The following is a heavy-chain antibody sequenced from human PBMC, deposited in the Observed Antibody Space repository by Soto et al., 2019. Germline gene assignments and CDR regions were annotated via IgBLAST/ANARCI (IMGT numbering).Heavy chain of an antibody. V-gene: IGHV1-46*01. J-gene: IGHJ4*02. D-gene: IGHD3-10*01. CDR1: GYTXSNYY. CDR2: IYPSGCST. CDR3: ARDFSGPMDY. Sequence: GXSXKVSYKATGYTXSNYYRDWVRQAPGQGLEWMGIIYPSGCSTRNAQKFQGRVTMTRDTSTSTVYMELSSLRSEDTAVYYCARDFSGPMDYWGRGTLATVSS.